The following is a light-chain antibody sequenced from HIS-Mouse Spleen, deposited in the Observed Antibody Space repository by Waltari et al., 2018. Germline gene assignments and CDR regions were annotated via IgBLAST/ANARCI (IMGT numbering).Light chain of an antibody. CDR1: QSVSSN. CDR2: GAS. Sequence: EIVMTQSPATLSVSPGERATPSCRASQSVSSNLGWYQQKPGQAPRLLIYGASTRATGIPARFSGSGSGTEFTLTISSMQSEDFAVYYCQQYNNWWTFGQGTKVEIK. J-gene: IGKJ1*01. V-gene: IGKV3-15*01. CDR3: QQYNNWWT.